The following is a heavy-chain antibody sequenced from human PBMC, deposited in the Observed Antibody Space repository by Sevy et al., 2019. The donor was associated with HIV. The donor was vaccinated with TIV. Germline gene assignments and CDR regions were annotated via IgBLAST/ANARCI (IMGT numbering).Heavy chain of an antibody. CDR1: GFTFSSYP. J-gene: IGHJ3*01. V-gene: IGHV3-30-3*01. CDR3: VRETTMLPGGAFDF. D-gene: IGHD3-10*01. Sequence: GGSLRLSCAASGFTFSSYPMHWVRQAPGKGLEWVSFISFDGTDKYYADSVKGRFTITRDNSKNTLFLQMNSLRAEDTAFYHCVRETTMLPGGAFDFWGQGTMVTVSS. CDR2: ISFDGTDK.